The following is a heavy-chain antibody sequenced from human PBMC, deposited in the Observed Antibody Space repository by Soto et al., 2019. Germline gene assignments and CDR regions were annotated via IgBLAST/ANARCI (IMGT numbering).Heavy chain of an antibody. CDR2: VSGSGGAI. J-gene: IGHJ3*02. V-gene: IGHV3-23*01. D-gene: IGHD3-16*01. CDR1: GFTFNIYA. CDR3: ANGRSFGGGADAIDI. Sequence: GGSLRLSCAASGFTFNIYAMSWVRQAPGKGLEWVSAVSGSGGAIYYADSVKGRFTISRDNSKNTLFLQMNSLRAEDTAVYYCANGRSFGGGADAIDISGQGTMVTVSS.